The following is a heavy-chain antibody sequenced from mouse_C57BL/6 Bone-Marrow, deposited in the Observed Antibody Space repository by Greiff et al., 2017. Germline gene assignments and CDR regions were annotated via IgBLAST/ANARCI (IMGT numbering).Heavy chain of an antibody. Sequence: VQLQQSGAELVRPGTSVKMSCKASGYTFTNYWIGWAKQRPGHGLEWIGDIYPGGGYTNYNEKFKGKATLTADKSSSTAYMQFSSLTSEDSAIYYCAREEDYYGSSFSFAYWGQGTLVTVSA. CDR1: GYTFTNYW. D-gene: IGHD1-1*01. J-gene: IGHJ3*01. CDR3: AREEDYYGSSFSFAY. CDR2: IYPGGGYT. V-gene: IGHV1-63*01.